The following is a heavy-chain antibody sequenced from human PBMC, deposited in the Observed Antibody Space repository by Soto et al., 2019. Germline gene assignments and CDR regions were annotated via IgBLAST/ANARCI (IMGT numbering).Heavy chain of an antibody. CDR2: MNPNSGNT. CDR3: ARGSLGGLPVPAAIGVY. V-gene: IGHV1-8*01. Sequence: QVQLVQSGAEVKKPGASVKVSCKASGYTFTSYDINWVRQATGQGLEWMGWMNPNSGNTGYAQKFQGRVPMTRNTSISTAYMELSSLRSEDTAVYYCARGSLGGLPVPAAIGVYWGQGTLVTVSS. J-gene: IGHJ4*02. D-gene: IGHD2-2*01. CDR1: GYTFTSYD.